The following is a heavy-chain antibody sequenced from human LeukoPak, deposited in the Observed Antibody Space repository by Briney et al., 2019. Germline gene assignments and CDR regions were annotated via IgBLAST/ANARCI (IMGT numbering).Heavy chain of an antibody. Sequence: ASVKVSCKVSGYTLTELSMHWVRQAPGKGLEWMGGFDPEDGETIYAQKFQGRVTMTEDTSTDTAYMELSSLRSEDTAVCYCATGGIKMNYYGSGSYYDYWGQGTLDTVSS. CDR2: FDPEDGET. V-gene: IGHV1-24*01. CDR1: GYTLTELS. J-gene: IGHJ4*02. CDR3: ATGGIKMNYYGSGSYYDY. D-gene: IGHD3-10*01.